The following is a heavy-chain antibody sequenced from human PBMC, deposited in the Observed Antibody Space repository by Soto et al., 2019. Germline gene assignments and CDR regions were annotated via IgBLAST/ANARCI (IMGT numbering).Heavy chain of an antibody. CDR3: AKAGSGYQLRLNWFDP. CDR2: ISWNSGSI. V-gene: IGHV3-9*01. Sequence: EVQLVESGGGLAQPGRSLRLSCAASGFTFDDYAMHWVRQAPGKGLEWVSGISWNSGSIGYADSVKGRFTISRDNAKNSLYLQMNSLRAEDTAFYYCAKAGSGYQLRLNWFDPWGQGTLVTVSA. J-gene: IGHJ5*02. D-gene: IGHD2-2*01. CDR1: GFTFDDYA.